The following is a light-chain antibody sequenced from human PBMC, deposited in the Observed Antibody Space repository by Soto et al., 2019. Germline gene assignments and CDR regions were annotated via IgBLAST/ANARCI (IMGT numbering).Light chain of an antibody. J-gene: IGLJ2*01. CDR3: CSYSTRSALEI. Sequence: QSVLTQPASVSGSPGQSITISCTGTTSDIGDYDYVSWYQQHPGKPPKVLIYDVTNRPSGVSSRFSGSKSGNTASLTISGLQAEDEAHYFCCSYSTRSALEIFGGGTKLTVL. CDR2: DVT. CDR1: TSDIGDYDY. V-gene: IGLV2-14*03.